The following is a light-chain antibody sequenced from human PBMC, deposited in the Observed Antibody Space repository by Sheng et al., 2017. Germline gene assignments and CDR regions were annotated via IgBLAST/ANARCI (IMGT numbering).Light chain of an antibody. CDR3: QQRTLWPRLT. Sequence: EIVMTQSPATLSVSPGERATLSCRASQSVSSKLAWFQQKPGLPPRLLIYDTINRATGTPARFSGSGFGTDFTLTISSLEPEDFAVYYCQQRTLWPRLTFGGGTRVEIK. J-gene: IGKJ4*01. CDR1: QSVSSK. V-gene: IGKV3-11*01. CDR2: DTI.